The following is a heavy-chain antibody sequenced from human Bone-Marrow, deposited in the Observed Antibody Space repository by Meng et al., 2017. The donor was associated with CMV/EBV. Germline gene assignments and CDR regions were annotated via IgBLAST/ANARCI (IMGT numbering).Heavy chain of an antibody. Sequence: SETLSLTCTVSGGSISSYYWSWIRQPPGKGLEWIGSIYYSGSTYYNPSLKSRVTISVDTSKNQFSLKLSSVTAADTAVYYCAREVSKRPKKEVLGRVFDYWGQGTLVTVSS. J-gene: IGHJ4*02. CDR1: GGSISSYY. V-gene: IGHV4-59*05. D-gene: IGHD3-16*01. CDR3: AREVSKRPKKEVLGRVFDY. CDR2: IYYSGST.